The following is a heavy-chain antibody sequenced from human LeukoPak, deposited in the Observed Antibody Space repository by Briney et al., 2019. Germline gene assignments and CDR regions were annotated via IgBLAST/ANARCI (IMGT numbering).Heavy chain of an antibody. J-gene: IGHJ4*02. CDR3: AKENLEMATMDGLGY. Sequence: HAGGSLRLSCAASGFTFSSYGMHWVRQAPGKGLEWVAVISYDGSNKYYADSVKGRFTISRDNSKNTLYLQMNSLRAEDTAVYYCAKENLEMATMDGLGYWGQGTLVTVSS. CDR1: GFTFSSYG. CDR2: ISYDGSNK. V-gene: IGHV3-30*18. D-gene: IGHD5-24*01.